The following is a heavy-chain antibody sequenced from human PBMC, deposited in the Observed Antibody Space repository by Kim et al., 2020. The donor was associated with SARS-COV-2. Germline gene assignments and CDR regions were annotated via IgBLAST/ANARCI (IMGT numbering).Heavy chain of an antibody. CDR3: ARASLFYDSSGYHFDY. CDR1: GGTFSSYA. V-gene: IGHV1-69*04. D-gene: IGHD3-22*01. Sequence: SVKVSCKASGGTFSSYAISWVRQAPGQGLEWMGRIIPMFGIANYAQKFQGRVTITADKSTSTAYMELSSLRSEDTAVYYCARASLFYDSSGYHFDYWGQ. J-gene: IGHJ4*02. CDR2: IIPMFGIA.